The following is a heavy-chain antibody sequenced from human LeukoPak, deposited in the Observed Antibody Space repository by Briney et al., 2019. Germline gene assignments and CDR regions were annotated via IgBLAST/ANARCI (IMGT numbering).Heavy chain of an antibody. CDR3: VPAGYGRSDDWVDP. CDR2: INQDGSED. Sequence: GGSLRLSCAASGFSFSIRWMSWVRQAPGKGLEGVANINQDGSEDYYVDSVKGRFTISRDNAKKSLYLQMNGLRAEDTAVYYCVPAGYGRSDDWVDPWGQGTLVTVSS. CDR1: GFSFSIRW. J-gene: IGHJ5*02. D-gene: IGHD6-13*01. V-gene: IGHV3-7*01.